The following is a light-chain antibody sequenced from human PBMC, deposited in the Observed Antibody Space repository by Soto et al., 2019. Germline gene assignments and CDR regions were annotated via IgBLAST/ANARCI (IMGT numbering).Light chain of an antibody. CDR3: QQSYDTPLT. Sequence: DIPMTQSPSSLSASVGDRVTITCRASQRIASFLNWYQQKPGKDPKLLIYSASSLQRGVPSRFSGSGSGTDFILTINTLQPEDFATYYCQQSYDTPLTFGGGTKVEI. CDR2: SAS. V-gene: IGKV1-39*01. CDR1: QRIASF. J-gene: IGKJ4*01.